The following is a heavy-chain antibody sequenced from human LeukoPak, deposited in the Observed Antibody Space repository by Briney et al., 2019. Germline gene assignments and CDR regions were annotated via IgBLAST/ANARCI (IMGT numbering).Heavy chain of an antibody. D-gene: IGHD5-24*01. CDR2: ISYDGSNK. CDR3: AKPMKVEMATASIDY. V-gene: IGHV3-30*18. CDR1: GFTFSSYG. Sequence: GGSLRLSCAASGFTFSSYGMHWVRQAPGKGLEWVAVISYDGSNKYYADSVKGRFTISRDNSKNTLYLQMNSLRAEGTAVYYCAKPMKVEMATASIDYWGQGTLVTVSS. J-gene: IGHJ4*02.